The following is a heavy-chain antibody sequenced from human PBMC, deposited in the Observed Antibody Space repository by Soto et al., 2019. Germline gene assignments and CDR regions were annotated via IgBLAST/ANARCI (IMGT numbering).Heavy chain of an antibody. J-gene: IGHJ4*02. CDR2: ISAYNGTT. D-gene: IGHD3-10*01. CDR1: GYTFTSYG. V-gene: IGHV1-18*01. Sequence: QVQLVQSGAEVKKPGASVKVSCKASGYTFTSYGISWVRQAPGQGLEWMGGISAYNGTTNYAQKLQGRVTITADKSTSTAYMELSSLRSEDTAVYYCARATTYGSGSYFDYWGQGTLVTVSS. CDR3: ARATTYGSGSYFDY.